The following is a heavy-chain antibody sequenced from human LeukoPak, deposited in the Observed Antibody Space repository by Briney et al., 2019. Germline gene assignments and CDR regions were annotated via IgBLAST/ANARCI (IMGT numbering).Heavy chain of an antibody. D-gene: IGHD3-16*01. Sequence: SETLSLTCAVYGGSFSGYYWSWLRQPPGKGLEWIGEINHSGGTNYNPSLKSRVTISVDTSKHQFSLKLSSVTAADTAVYYCARYGGVGPMPKGRFDPWGEATLVTVSS. V-gene: IGHV4-34*01. CDR2: INHSGGT. J-gene: IGHJ5*02. CDR3: ARYGGVGPMPKGRFDP. CDR1: GGSFSGYY.